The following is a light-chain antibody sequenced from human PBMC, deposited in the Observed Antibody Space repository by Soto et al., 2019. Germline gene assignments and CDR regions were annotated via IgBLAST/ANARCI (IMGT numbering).Light chain of an antibody. V-gene: IGLV3-21*02. CDR1: NIGSKS. Sequence: SYELTQPPSVSLAPGQTSSITFEENNIGSKSVHWYQQKPGQAPVLVVYDDSDRPSAIPERFSGSNSGNTATLTINRVEAGDEADYYCQAWDNDSYQFVFGSWTKVTVL. J-gene: IGLJ1*01. CDR2: DDS. CDR3: QAWDNDSYQFV.